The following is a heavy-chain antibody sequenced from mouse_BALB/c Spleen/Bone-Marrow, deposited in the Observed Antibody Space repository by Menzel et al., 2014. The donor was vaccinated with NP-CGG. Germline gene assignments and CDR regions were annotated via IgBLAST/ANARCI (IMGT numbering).Heavy chain of an antibody. J-gene: IGHJ4*01. CDR3: TRGDYPYFPMDY. CDR2: IYPGSGST. V-gene: IGHV1S22*01. CDR1: GYTFTSYW. Sequence: LQQSGSELVRPGASVKLSCKASGYTFTSYWMHWVKQRPGQGLEWIGSIYPGSGSTNYDEKFKNKATLTVDTSSSAAYMQLRSLTSEDSAVYYCTRGDYPYFPMDYWGQGTSVTVSS. D-gene: IGHD2-4*01.